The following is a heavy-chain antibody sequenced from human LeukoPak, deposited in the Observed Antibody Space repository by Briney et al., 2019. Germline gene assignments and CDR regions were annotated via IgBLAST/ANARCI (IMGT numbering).Heavy chain of an antibody. CDR1: GGTFSSYA. CDR2: IIPIFGTA. CDR3: ARARWAGVDAFDI. D-gene: IGHD4-23*01. V-gene: IGHV1-69*13. Sequence: SVKVSCKASGGTFSSYAISWVRPAPGQGLEWMGGIIPIFGTANYAQKFQGRVTITADESTSTAYMELSSLRSEDTAVYYCARARWAGVDAFDIWGQGTMVTVSS. J-gene: IGHJ3*02.